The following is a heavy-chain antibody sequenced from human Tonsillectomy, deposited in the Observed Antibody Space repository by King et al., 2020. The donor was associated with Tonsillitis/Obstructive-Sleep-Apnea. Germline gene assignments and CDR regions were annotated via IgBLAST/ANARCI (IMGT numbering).Heavy chain of an antibody. D-gene: IGHD2-2*01. CDR3: VRGPPVDILVVPAAIDY. Sequence: VQLVESGGGVVQPGRSLRLSCAASGFTFSSYAMHWVRQAPGKGLEWVAVISYDGSNKFYADSVKGRFTISRDNSKNTLYLQMNSLRAGDTAVYYCVRGPPVDILVVPAAIDYWGQGTLVTVSS. V-gene: IGHV3-30*01. CDR2: ISYDGSNK. CDR1: GFTFSSYA. J-gene: IGHJ4*02.